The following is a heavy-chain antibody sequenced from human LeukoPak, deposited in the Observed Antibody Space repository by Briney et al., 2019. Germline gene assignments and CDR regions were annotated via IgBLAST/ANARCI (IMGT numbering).Heavy chain of an antibody. D-gene: IGHD2-2*01. CDR2: IYHTGST. V-gene: IGHV4-30-2*01. CDR3: ARLQYCSGTSCYWFDP. J-gene: IGHJ5*02. Sequence: SETLSLTCDVSGGSISSGLYSWSWIRQPLGKGLEWIGYIYHTGSTYYNPSLKSRVTISVDTSKDQFSLRLSSVTAADTAVYYCARLQYCSGTSCYWFDPWGQGTLVTVSS. CDR1: GGSISSGLYS.